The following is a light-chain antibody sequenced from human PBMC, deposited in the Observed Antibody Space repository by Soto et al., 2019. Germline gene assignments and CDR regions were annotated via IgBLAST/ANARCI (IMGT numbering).Light chain of an antibody. V-gene: IGKV3-11*01. Sequence: EIGLRQSPATLSLSPGERATLSCRASQSVGSYLAWYQHKPGQAPRLLISDASNRATGIPARFSGSGSGTDFNLTISSLQSEDFAVYYCQQYYHWPRTFGQGSKVDIK. CDR2: DAS. J-gene: IGKJ1*01. CDR1: QSVGSY. CDR3: QQYYHWPRT.